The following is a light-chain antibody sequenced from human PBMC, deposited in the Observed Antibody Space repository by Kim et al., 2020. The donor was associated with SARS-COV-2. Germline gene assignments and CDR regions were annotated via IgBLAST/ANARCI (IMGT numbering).Light chain of an antibody. V-gene: IGKV3-15*01. J-gene: IGKJ1*01. Sequence: VSPGERATLSCRASQSVSSNLAWYQQKPGQAPRLLIYGASTRATGIPARVSGSGSGTEFTLTISSLQSEDFAVYYCQQYNNWPQTFGQGTKVDIK. CDR1: QSVSSN. CDR3: QQYNNWPQT. CDR2: GAS.